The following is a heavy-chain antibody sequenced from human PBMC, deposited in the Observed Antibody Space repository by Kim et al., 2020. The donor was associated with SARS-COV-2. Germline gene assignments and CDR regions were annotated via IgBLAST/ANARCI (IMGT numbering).Heavy chain of an antibody. CDR2: ISWNSGSK. CDR3: AKCSSGGYYDFICV. V-gene: IGHV3-9*01. CDR1: GFTFGDCA. Sequence: GGSLRLSCAASGFTFGDCAMHWVRQAPGKGLEWVSGISWNSGSKGYADSVKGRFTISRDNAKNSLYLQMNSLRAEDTALYYCAKCSSGGYYDFICVWG. J-gene: IGHJ6*03. D-gene: IGHD2-2*01.